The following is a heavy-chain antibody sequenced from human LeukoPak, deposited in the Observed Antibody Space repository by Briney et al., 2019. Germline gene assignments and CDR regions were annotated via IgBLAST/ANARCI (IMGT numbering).Heavy chain of an antibody. CDR2: IYTSGST. Sequence: KASETLSLTCTVSGGSISSGSYYWSWIRQPAGKGLEWIGRIYTSGSTNYNPSLKSRVTISVDTSKNQFSLKLSSVTAADTAVYYCARVPGRIHWIYFDYWGQGTLVTVSS. J-gene: IGHJ4*02. CDR1: GGSISSGSYY. CDR3: ARVPGRIHWIYFDY. D-gene: IGHD1-1*01. V-gene: IGHV4-61*02.